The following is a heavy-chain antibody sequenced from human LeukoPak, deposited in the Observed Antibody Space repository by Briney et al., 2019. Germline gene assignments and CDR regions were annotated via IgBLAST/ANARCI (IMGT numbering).Heavy chain of an antibody. CDR1: GDSISHYY. J-gene: IGHJ4*02. D-gene: IGHD1-1*01. V-gene: IGHV4-59*01. Sequence: SETLSLTCTVSGDSISHYYWNWIRQPPGKGLEWIGYMYYSGTTNYNPSLKSRVTMSVDTSKNQFSLNLNSVTAADTAVYYCARGPQTVLNYFDSWGQGSLVTVSS. CDR2: MYYSGTT. CDR3: ARGPQTVLNYFDS.